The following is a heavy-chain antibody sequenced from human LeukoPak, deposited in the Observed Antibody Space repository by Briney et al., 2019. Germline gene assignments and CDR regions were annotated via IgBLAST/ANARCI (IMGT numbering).Heavy chain of an antibody. Sequence: GGSLRLSCVVSGFTLNDYGIHWVRQPPGGGLEWVALSSYDGSNKYYADSVKGRFTISRDNSKNTLNLQMNSLRVEDTAVYYCAKGLSSGYSGSDYWGQGTRVTVSS. D-gene: IGHD3-22*01. V-gene: IGHV3-30*19. CDR2: SSYDGSNK. CDR1: GFTLNDYG. CDR3: AKGLSSGYSGSDY. J-gene: IGHJ4*02.